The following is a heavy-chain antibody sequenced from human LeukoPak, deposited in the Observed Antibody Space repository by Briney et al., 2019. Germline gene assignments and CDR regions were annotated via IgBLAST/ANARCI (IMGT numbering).Heavy chain of an antibody. J-gene: IGHJ6*02. D-gene: IGHD3-3*01. CDR3: AREGGDYDFWSGYYRGDYYYYYGMDV. V-gene: IGHV4-4*07. Sequence: SETLSLTCTVSGGSISSYYWSWIRQPAGKGLEWIGRIYTSGSTNYNPSLKSRVTMSVDTSKNQFSLKLSSVTAADTAVHYCAREGGDYDFWSGYYRGDYYYYYGMDVWGQGTTVTVSS. CDR2: IYTSGST. CDR1: GGSISSYY.